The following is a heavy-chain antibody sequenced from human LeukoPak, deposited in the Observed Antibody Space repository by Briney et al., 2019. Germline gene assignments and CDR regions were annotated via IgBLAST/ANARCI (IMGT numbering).Heavy chain of an antibody. D-gene: IGHD3-10*01. J-gene: IGHJ6*04. CDR3: ARGYYGSGSYYYYGMDV. Sequence: EASVKVSCKASGVTFSSYAISWVRQAPGQGLEWMGGIIPIFGTANYAQKFQGRVTITADEPTSTAYMELSSLRSEDTAVYYCARGYYGSGSYYYYGMDVWGKGTTVTVSS. V-gene: IGHV1-69*13. CDR2: IIPIFGTA. CDR1: GVTFSSYA.